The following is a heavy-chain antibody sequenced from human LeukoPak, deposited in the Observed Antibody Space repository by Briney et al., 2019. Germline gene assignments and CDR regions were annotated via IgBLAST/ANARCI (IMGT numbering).Heavy chain of an antibody. D-gene: IGHD5-18*01. CDR1: GGTFSSYA. V-gene: IGHV1-69*04. J-gene: IGHJ4*02. CDR3: ARTYSYGYKPFDY. Sequence: SVKVSCKASGGTFSSYAISWVRQAPGQGLEWMGRIIPILGIANYAQKFQGRVTITADKSTSTAYMELSSPRSEDTAVYYCARTYSYGYKPFDYWGQGTLVTVSS. CDR2: IIPILGIA.